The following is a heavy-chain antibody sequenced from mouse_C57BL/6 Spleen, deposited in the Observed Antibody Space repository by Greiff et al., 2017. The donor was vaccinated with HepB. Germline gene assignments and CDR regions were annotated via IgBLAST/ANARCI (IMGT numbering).Heavy chain of an antibody. Sequence: VQLQQSGAELVKPGASVKLSCKASGYTFTSYWMQWVKQRPGQGLEWIGEIDPSDSYTNYNQKFKGKATLTVDTSSSTAYMQLSSLTSEDSAVYYCARSGGYYFDYWGQGTTLTVSS. CDR1: GYTFTSYW. J-gene: IGHJ2*01. V-gene: IGHV1-50*01. CDR2: IDPSDSYT. D-gene: IGHD3-1*01. CDR3: ARSGGYYFDY.